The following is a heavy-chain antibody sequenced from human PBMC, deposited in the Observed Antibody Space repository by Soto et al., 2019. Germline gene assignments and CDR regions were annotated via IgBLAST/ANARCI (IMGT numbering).Heavy chain of an antibody. V-gene: IGHV4-39*01. Sequence: PSETLSLTCTVSGGSISSSSYYWGWIRQPPGKGLEWIGSIYYSGSTYYNPSLKSRVTISVDTSKNQFSLKLSSVTAADTAVYYCARHGANGAYYYGSGSYQKIPSDYYYYGMDVWGQGTTVTVSS. CDR2: IYYSGST. CDR3: ARHGANGAYYYGSGSYQKIPSDYYYYGMDV. CDR1: GGSISSSSYY. J-gene: IGHJ6*02. D-gene: IGHD3-10*01.